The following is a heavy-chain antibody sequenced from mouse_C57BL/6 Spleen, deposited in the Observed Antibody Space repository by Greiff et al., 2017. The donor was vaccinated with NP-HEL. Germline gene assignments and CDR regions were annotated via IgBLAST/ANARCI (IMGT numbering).Heavy chain of an antibody. CDR3: AREGDYFDY. CDR2: ISYDGSN. Sequence: EVQRVESGPGLVKPSQSLSLTCSVTGYSITSGYYWNWIRQFPGNKLEWMGYISYDGSNNYNPSLKNRISITRDTSKNQFFLKLNSVTTEDTATYYCAREGDYFDYWGQGTTLTVSS. V-gene: IGHV3-6*01. J-gene: IGHJ2*01. CDR1: GYSITSGYY.